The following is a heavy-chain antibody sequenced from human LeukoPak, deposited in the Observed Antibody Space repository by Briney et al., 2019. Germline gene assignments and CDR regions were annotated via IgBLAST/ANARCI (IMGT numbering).Heavy chain of an antibody. D-gene: IGHD3-22*01. Sequence: GGSLRLSCAASGFTFSSYGMHWVRQAPGKGLEWVAFIRYDGSNKYYADSVKGRFTISRDNAKNSLYLQMNSLRAEDTAVYYCASAPPYYDNYYYMDVWGKGTTVTVSS. CDR3: ASAPPYYDNYYYMDV. CDR1: GFTFSSYG. CDR2: IRYDGSNK. J-gene: IGHJ6*03. V-gene: IGHV3-30*02.